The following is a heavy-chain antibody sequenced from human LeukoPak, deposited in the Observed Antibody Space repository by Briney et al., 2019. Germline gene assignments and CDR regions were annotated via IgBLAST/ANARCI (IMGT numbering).Heavy chain of an antibody. J-gene: IGHJ4*02. CDR1: GGSIGSGSYY. D-gene: IGHD5-24*01. V-gene: IGHV4-39*07. CDR3: ARDCHRWLQLTGVLDY. CDR2: IYYSGST. Sequence: PSETLSLTCTVSGGSIGSGSYYWGWIRQPPGKGLEWIGSIYYSGSTYYNPSLKSRVTISVDTSKNQFSLKLSSVTAADTAVYYCARDCHRWLQLTGVLDYWGQGTLVTVSS.